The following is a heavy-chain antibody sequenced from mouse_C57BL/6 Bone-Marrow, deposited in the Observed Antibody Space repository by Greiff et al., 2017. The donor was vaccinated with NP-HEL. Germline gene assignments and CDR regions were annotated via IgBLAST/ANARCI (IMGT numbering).Heavy chain of an antibody. V-gene: IGHV1-82*01. CDR1: GYAFSSSW. CDR3: ARENGYDYFDY. D-gene: IGHD2-3*01. J-gene: IGHJ2*01. Sequence: VQLQQSGPELVKPGASVKISCKASGYAFSSSWMNWVKQRPGKGLEWIGRNYPGDGDTNYNGKFKGKATLTADKSSSTAYMQLSSLTSEDSAVYFCARENGYDYFDYWGQGTTLTVSS. CDR2: NYPGDGDT.